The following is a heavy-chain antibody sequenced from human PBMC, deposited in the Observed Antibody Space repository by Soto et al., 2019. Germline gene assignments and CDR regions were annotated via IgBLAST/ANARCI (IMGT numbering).Heavy chain of an antibody. D-gene: IGHD1-26*01. CDR2: ISGSGFKK. V-gene: IGHV3-23*01. J-gene: IGHJ5*02. Sequence: PGDSLKISCAASGFIFENFGMSWVRQAPGKGLEWISSISGSGFKKYYADSVKGRFTISRDNSKSTVYLELNNLSAEDTAVYHCAKNQGVELVPLATVDWFDPWGQGSVVTVSS. CDR1: GFIFENFG. CDR3: AKNQGVELVPLATVDWFDP.